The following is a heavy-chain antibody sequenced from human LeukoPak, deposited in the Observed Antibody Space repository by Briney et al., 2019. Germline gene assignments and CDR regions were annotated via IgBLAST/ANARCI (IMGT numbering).Heavy chain of an antibody. CDR3: ARDDRSIAVAGPDY. Sequence: GGSLRLSCAAAGFAFSSYSMNWVRQAPGKGLEWVSSISSSSSYIYYADSVKGRFTISRDNAKNSLYLQMNSLRAEDTAVYYCARDDRSIAVAGPDYWGQGTLVTVSS. J-gene: IGHJ4*02. V-gene: IGHV3-21*01. D-gene: IGHD6-19*01. CDR2: ISSSSSYI. CDR1: GFAFSSYS.